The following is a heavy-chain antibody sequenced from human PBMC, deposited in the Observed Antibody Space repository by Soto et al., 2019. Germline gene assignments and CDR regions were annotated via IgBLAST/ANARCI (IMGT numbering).Heavy chain of an antibody. CDR1: GYTFSNFG. CDR3: ARGVRLSANIACYIEV. V-gene: IGHV1-18*01. Sequence: QVQLVQSGAEVKKPGASLKVSCKASGYTFSNFGVSWVRQAPGQGLEWIGWINPDNGDTNYGQKFQGRATVTTDTFTTAPYMEVRGLRSDATAVYYCARGVRLSANIACYIEVWGGWTTGTVS. D-gene: IGHD3-10*01. J-gene: IGHJ6*03. CDR2: INPDNGDT.